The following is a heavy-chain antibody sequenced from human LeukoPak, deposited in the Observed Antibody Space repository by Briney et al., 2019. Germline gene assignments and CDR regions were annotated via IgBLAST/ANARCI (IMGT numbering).Heavy chain of an antibody. Sequence: ASVKVSCKASGYTFTSYYMHWVRQAPGQGLEWMGIINPSGGSTSYAQKFQGRVTMTRDTSTSTVYMELSSLRSEDTAVYYCARGGISCSSTSCYYYYMDVWGKGTTVTVSS. CDR2: INPSGGST. CDR3: ARGGISCSSTSCYYYYMDV. J-gene: IGHJ6*03. CDR1: GYTFTSYY. V-gene: IGHV1-46*01. D-gene: IGHD2-2*01.